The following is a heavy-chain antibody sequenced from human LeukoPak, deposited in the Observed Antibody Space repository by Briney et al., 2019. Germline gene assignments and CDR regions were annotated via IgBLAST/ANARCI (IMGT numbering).Heavy chain of an antibody. Sequence: SQTLSLTCTVSGGSISSGSDFWNWIRQPAGKGLEWIGRIYTSGSTDYNPSLKSRVTISLDTSKNQFSLKLSSVTAADTAVYYCARGGYYDSSGSRDAFDIWGQGTMVTVSS. CDR2: IYTSGST. J-gene: IGHJ3*02. CDR1: GGSISSGSDF. D-gene: IGHD3-22*01. CDR3: ARGGYYDSSGSRDAFDI. V-gene: IGHV4-61*02.